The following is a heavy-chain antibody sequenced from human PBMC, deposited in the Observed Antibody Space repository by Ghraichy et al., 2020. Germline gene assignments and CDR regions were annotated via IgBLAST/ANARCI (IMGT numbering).Heavy chain of an antibody. CDR1: GGSISSYY. V-gene: IGHV4-59*01. CDR2: IYYSGST. J-gene: IGHJ3*02. D-gene: IGHD3-10*01. CDR3: ASNYGSGYRHDAFDI. Sequence: SETLSLTCTVSGGSISSYYWSWIRQPPGKGLEWIGYIYYSGSTNYNPSLKSRVTISVDTSKNQFSLKLSSVTAADTAVYYCASNYGSGYRHDAFDIWGQGTMVTVSS.